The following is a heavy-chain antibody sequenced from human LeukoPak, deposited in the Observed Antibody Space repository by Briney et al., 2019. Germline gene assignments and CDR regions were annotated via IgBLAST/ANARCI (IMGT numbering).Heavy chain of an antibody. D-gene: IGHD3-9*01. J-gene: IGHJ4*02. V-gene: IGHV3-64*01. CDR1: GFTFSSYA. CDR3: ARGHFDWLLYLDY. CDR2: ISSNGGST. Sequence: GGSLRLSCAASGFTFSSYAMHWVRQAPGKGLEYVLAISSNGGSTYYANSVKGRFTISRDNSKNTLYLQMGSLRAEDMAVYYCARGHFDWLLYLDYWGQGTLVTVSS.